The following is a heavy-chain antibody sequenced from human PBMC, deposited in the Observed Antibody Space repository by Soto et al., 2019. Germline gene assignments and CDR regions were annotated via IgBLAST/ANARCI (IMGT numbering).Heavy chain of an antibody. Sequence: ASVKVSCKASGYTFTGYYMHWVRQAPGQGLEWMGWINPNSGGTNYAQKFQGWVTMTRDTSISTAYMELSRLRSDETAVYYCARDSLAARYYYMDVWGKGTTVTVSS. V-gene: IGHV1-2*04. CDR2: INPNSGGT. J-gene: IGHJ6*03. CDR1: GYTFTGYY. CDR3: ARDSLAARYYYMDV. D-gene: IGHD6-6*01.